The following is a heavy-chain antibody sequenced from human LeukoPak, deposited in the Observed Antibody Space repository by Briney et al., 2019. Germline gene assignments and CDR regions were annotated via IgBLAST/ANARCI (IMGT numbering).Heavy chain of an antibody. CDR2: IYHSGST. CDR1: GGSISSSNW. V-gene: IGHV4-4*02. Sequence: SGTLSLTCAVSGGSISSSNWWSWVRQPPGKGLEWIGEIYHSGSTNYNPSLKSRVTISVDKSKNQFSLKLNSVTAADTAVYYCARHKYQLPTYYFDYWGQGTLVTVSS. D-gene: IGHD2-2*01. J-gene: IGHJ4*02. CDR3: ARHKYQLPTYYFDY.